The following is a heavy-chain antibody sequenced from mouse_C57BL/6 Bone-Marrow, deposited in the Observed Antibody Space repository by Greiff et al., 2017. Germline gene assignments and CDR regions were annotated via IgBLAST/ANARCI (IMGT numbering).Heavy chain of an antibody. V-gene: IGHV1-76*01. Sequence: QVQLQQSGAELVRPGASVKLSCKASGYTFTDYYINWVKQRPGQGLEWIARIYPGSGNTYYNEKFKGKATLTAEKSSSTAYMQLSSLTSEDSAVYFCARSGDYWGKGTTLTVSS. CDR3: ARSGDY. CDR2: IYPGSGNT. J-gene: IGHJ2*01. CDR1: GYTFTDYY. D-gene: IGHD3-1*01.